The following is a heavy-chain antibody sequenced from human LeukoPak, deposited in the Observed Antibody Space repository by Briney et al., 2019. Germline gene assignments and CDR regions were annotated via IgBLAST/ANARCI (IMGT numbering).Heavy chain of an antibody. V-gene: IGHV3-53*01. D-gene: IGHD6-19*01. CDR2: IYSGGST. CDR3: AISSGWYNPFDY. CDR1: GFTVSSNY. Sequence: PGGSLRLSCAASGFTVSSNYMSWVRQAPGKGLEWVSVIYSGGSTYYADSVKGRFTISRDNAKNSLYLKMNSLRAEDTAVYYCAISSGWYNPFDYWGQGTLVTVSS. J-gene: IGHJ4*02.